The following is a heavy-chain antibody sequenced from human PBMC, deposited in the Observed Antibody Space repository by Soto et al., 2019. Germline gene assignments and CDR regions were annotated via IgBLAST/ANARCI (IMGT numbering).Heavy chain of an antibody. CDR1: GGSLRSYY. D-gene: IGHD5-18*01. Sequence: AEPRSVTCTGSGGSLRSYYWNWIRQSTGKGLEWIGYIYSSGSTHYNPSLQNRVTISIDTSKNQVSLKVNSVTAADTAVYYCARDHPHSYGVYYFAYWGQGTPVTVS. CDR3: ARDHPHSYGVYYFAY. J-gene: IGHJ4*02. CDR2: IYSSGST. V-gene: IGHV4-59*01.